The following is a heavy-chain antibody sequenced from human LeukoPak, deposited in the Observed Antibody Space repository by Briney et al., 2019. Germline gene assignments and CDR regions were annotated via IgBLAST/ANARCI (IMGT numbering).Heavy chain of an antibody. D-gene: IGHD6-19*01. CDR2: ISSSSSYI. J-gene: IGHJ4*02. V-gene: IGHV3-21*01. Sequence: GGSLRLSCAASGFTVSSNYMNWVRQAPGKGLEWVSSISSSSSYIYYADSVKGRFTISRDNAKNSLYLQMNSLRAEDTAMYYCARKVGKYSGWYNYWGQGTLVTVSS. CDR1: GFTVSSNY. CDR3: ARKVGKYSGWYNY.